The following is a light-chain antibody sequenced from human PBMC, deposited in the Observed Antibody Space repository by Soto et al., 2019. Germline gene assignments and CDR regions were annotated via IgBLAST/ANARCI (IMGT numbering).Light chain of an antibody. CDR3: ETWDSNTVV. CDR2: LEGSGSY. Sequence: QLVLTQSSSASASLGSSVKLTCTLSSGHSSYIIAWHQQQPGKAPRYLMKLEGSGSYNKGSGVPDRFSGSSSGADRYLTISNLQFEDEADYYCETWDSNTVVFGGGTKLTFL. CDR1: SGHSSYI. J-gene: IGLJ2*01. V-gene: IGLV4-60*02.